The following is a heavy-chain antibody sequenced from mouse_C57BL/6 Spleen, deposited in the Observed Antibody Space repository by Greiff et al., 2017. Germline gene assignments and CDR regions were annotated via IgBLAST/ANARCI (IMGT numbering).Heavy chain of an antibody. V-gene: IGHV5-16*01. J-gene: IGHJ3*01. CDR1: GFTFSDYY. CDR2: INYDGSST. Sequence: EVKLVESEGGLVQPGSSMKLSCTASGFTFSDYYMAWVRQVPEKGLEWVANINYDGSSTYYLDSLKSRFIISRDNAKNILYLQMSSLKSEDTATYYCARETAQALAYWGQGTLVTVSA. CDR3: ARETAQALAY. D-gene: IGHD3-2*02.